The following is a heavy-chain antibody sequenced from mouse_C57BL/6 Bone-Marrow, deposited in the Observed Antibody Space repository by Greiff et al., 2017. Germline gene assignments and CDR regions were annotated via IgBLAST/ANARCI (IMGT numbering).Heavy chain of an antibody. CDR1: GYTFTSYW. CDR2: INPSSGYT. V-gene: IGHV1-7*01. CDR3: TVVATDYFDY. Sequence: VQLQQSGAELAKPGASVKLSCKASGYTFTSYWMHWVKQRPGQGLEWIGYINPSSGYTKYNQKFKDKATLTADKSSSTASMQLSSLTYEDSASNITTVVATDYFDYWGQGTTLTVSA. D-gene: IGHD1-1*01. J-gene: IGHJ2*01.